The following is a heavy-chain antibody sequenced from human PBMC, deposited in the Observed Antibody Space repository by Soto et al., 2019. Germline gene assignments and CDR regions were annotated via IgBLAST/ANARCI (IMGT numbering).Heavy chain of an antibody. V-gene: IGHV1-24*01. D-gene: IGHD3-22*01. CDR3: ATVLRREYYDSSGVDY. CDR2: FDPEDGDT. Sequence: GASVKVSCKVSGYTLTELSMHWVRQAPGKGLEWMGGFDPEDGDTNYAQKLQGRVTMTADTSTSTAYMELRSLRSDDTAVYYCATVLRREYYDSSGVDYWGQGTLVTVSS. J-gene: IGHJ4*02. CDR1: GYTLTELS.